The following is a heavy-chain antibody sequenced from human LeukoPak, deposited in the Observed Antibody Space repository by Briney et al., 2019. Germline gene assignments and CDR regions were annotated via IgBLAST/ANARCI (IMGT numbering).Heavy chain of an antibody. D-gene: IGHD2-2*01. CDR1: GYSISSGYY. CDR2: IYHSGST. J-gene: IGHJ4*02. Sequence: SETLSLTCAVSGYSISSGYYWGWIRQPPGKGLVWIGSIYHSGSTYYDPSLKSRVTISVDTSKNQFSLKLSSVTAADTAVYYCASLDCSSTSCSIRGYYWGQGTLVTVSS. V-gene: IGHV4-38-2*01. CDR3: ASLDCSSTSCSIRGYY.